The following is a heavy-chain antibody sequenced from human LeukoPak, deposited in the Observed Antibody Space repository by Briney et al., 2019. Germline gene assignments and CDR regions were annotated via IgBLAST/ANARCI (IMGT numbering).Heavy chain of an antibody. Sequence: ASVKVSCKASGYTFTSYGISWVRQAPGQGLEWMGWISAYNGNTNYAQKLQGRVTMTTDTSTSTAYMELRSLRSDDTAVYYCARDAGGRFRGDAFDIWGQGTMVTVSS. J-gene: IGHJ3*02. CDR3: ARDAGGRFRGDAFDI. CDR2: ISAYNGNT. CDR1: GYTFTSYG. V-gene: IGHV1-18*01. D-gene: IGHD3-16*01.